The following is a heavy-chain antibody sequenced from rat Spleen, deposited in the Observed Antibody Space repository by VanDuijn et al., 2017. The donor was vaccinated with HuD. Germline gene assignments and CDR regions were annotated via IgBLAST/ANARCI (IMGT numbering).Heavy chain of an antibody. J-gene: IGHJ2*01. V-gene: IGHV5-7*01. CDR1: GFTFSDYN. CDR2: ISYDGRST. D-gene: IGHD1-6*01. CDR3: ARVMYRTDAYFDY. Sequence: EVQLVESGGGLVQSGRSLKLSCAASGFTFSDYNMAWVRQAPKKGLEWVATISYDGRSTYYRDSVKGRFTISRDNAKSTLYLQMNSLRSEDTATYYCARVMYRTDAYFDYWGQGVMVTVSS.